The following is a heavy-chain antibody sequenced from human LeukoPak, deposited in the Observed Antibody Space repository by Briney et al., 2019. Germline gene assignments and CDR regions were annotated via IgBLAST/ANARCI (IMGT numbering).Heavy chain of an antibody. CDR2: ISAYNGDT. CDR1: GYTFTSYG. V-gene: IGHV1-18*01. D-gene: IGHD3-16*01. CDR3: ARDSPGDDY. Sequence: GASVKVSCKASGYTFTSYGISWVRQAPGQGLEWMGWISAYNGDTNYAQKLRGRVSMTTDTSTTTAYMELRSLRSDDTAVYYCARDSPGDDYWGQGTLVTVSS. J-gene: IGHJ4*02.